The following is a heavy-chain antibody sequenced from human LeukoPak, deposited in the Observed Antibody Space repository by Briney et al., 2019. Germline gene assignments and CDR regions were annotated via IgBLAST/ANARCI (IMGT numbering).Heavy chain of an antibody. V-gene: IGHV3-23*01. CDR1: GFTFSSYA. D-gene: IGHD4-17*01. J-gene: IGHJ6*03. CDR2: IGSSGSST. CDR3: ARGHDYGDYGNYYYYYMDV. Sequence: GGSLRLSCAASGFTFSSYAMSWVRQAPGKGLEWVSTIGSSGSSTYYADSVKGRFTISRDNSKNTLFLQMNTLRAEDTAVYYCARGHDYGDYGNYYYYYMDVWGKGTTVTVSS.